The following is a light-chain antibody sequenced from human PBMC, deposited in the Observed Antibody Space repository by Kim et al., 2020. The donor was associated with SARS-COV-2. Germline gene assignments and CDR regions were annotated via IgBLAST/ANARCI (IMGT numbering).Light chain of an antibody. V-gene: IGKV3-20*01. Sequence: ENALTQSPGTLSLSPGERATLSCRASQTINNNFLAWFQQKPGQAPRLLIHGASERADDIPDRFSGTGSGTDFTLTISRLEPEDFAVYFCQQYATSPRTFGQGTEVEI. J-gene: IGKJ1*01. CDR2: GAS. CDR3: QQYATSPRT. CDR1: QTINNNF.